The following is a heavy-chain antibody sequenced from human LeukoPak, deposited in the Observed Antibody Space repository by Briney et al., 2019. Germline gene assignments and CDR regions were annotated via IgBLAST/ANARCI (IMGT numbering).Heavy chain of an antibody. J-gene: IGHJ4*02. D-gene: IGHD3-22*01. CDR1: GFTFSSYW. Sequence: GGSLRLSCAASGFTFSSYWMHWVRQAPGKGLVWVSRVNNDGTTTVYADSVRGRFTISRDNAKNSLYLQMNSLRAGDTAVYYCARDQGNPYDSSGYYFWVYWGQGTLVTVSS. V-gene: IGHV3-74*01. CDR2: VNNDGTTT. CDR3: ARDQGNPYDSSGYYFWVY.